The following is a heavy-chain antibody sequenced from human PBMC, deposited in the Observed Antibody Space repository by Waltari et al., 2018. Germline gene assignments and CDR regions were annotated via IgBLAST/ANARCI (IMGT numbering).Heavy chain of an antibody. CDR1: GFVYSNHW. CDR2: KRKNEGVK. Sequence: EVQLVESGGALVQPGGSLRLSCLGSGFVYSNHWVTWVRQVPGKGLEGVGNKRKNEGVKYYLDSVKGRFTIARDNARNSLYLQMRSLRVEDTAMYHCASQIRYNSGWVPFDYWGLGTLVTVSS. D-gene: IGHD6-19*01. V-gene: IGHV3-7*01. J-gene: IGHJ4*02. CDR3: ASQIRYNSGWVPFDY.